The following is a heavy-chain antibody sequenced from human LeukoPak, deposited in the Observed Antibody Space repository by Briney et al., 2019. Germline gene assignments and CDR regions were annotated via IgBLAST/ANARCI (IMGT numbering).Heavy chain of an antibody. CDR2: INYSGRT. J-gene: IGHJ4*02. D-gene: IGHD3-22*01. CDR1: GGSTSPYY. Sequence: SETLSLTCSVSGGSTSPYYWSWIRQPPGKGPEWIGEINYSGRTNYNPSLKSRVTISVDTSRNQFSLKVSSVTAADTAVYYCARGPSERYYESSGYYYFDYWGQGTLVTVSS. V-gene: IGHV4-34*01. CDR3: ARGPSERYYESSGYYYFDY.